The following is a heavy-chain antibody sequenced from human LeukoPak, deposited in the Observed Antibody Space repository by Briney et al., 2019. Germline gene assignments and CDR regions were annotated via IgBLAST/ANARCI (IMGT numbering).Heavy chain of an antibody. Sequence: ASVKVSCKASGYTFTGYYMHWVRQAPGQGLEWMGWINPNSGGTNYAQKFQGRVTMTRDTSISTAYMELSRLRSDDTAVYYCARDHIAAAGGDYWGQGTLVTVSS. CDR3: ARDHIAAAGGDY. D-gene: IGHD6-13*01. V-gene: IGHV1-2*02. J-gene: IGHJ4*02. CDR2: INPNSGGT. CDR1: GYTFTGYY.